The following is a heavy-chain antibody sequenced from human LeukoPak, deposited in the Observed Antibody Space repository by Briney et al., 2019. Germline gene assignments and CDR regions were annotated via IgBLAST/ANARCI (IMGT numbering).Heavy chain of an antibody. V-gene: IGHV3-7*03. J-gene: IGHJ4*02. D-gene: IGHD6-6*01. Sequence: PGGSLRLSCEGSAFIFSGHWMNWVRQTPGKGLEWVASIKEDGSVRQYVDSVKGRFSISRDNTKGSLFLQLNSLRAEDTAVYYCARDLSEYSSSSGVSDYWGQGTLVTVSS. CDR2: IKEDGSVR. CDR3: ARDLSEYSSSSGVSDY. CDR1: AFIFSGHW.